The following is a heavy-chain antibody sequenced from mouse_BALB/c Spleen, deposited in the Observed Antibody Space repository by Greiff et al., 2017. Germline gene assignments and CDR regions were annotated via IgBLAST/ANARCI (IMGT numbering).Heavy chain of an antibody. Sequence: EVQLQQSGPGLVKPSQSLSLTCTVTGYSITSDYAWNWIRQFPGNKLEWMGYISYSGSTSYNPSLKSRISITRDTSKNQFFLQLNSVTTEDTATYYCARHYGSSFYYFDYWGQGTTLTVSS. J-gene: IGHJ2*01. V-gene: IGHV3-2*02. CDR3: ARHYGSSFYYFDY. D-gene: IGHD1-1*01. CDR2: ISYSGST. CDR1: GYSITSDYA.